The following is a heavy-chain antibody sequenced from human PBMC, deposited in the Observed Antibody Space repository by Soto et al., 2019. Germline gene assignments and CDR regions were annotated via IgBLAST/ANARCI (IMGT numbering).Heavy chain of an antibody. J-gene: IGHJ4*02. V-gene: IGHV3-33*01. CDR3: AREEYSGAWYGFVQY. Sequence: QVQLVESGGGVVQPGKSLRLSCTASGFAFSSHAMHWVRQAPGKGLEWVAVIWNDGSNKYYADSMKGRFSISRDNSKNTLYLHMNSLRAGDTAVYYCAREEYSGAWYGFVQYWGQGTQVTVSS. CDR2: IWNDGSNK. D-gene: IGHD6-19*01. CDR1: GFAFSSHA.